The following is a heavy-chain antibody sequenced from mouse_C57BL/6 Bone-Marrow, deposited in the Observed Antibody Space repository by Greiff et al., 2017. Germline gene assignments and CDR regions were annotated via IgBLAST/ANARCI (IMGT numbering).Heavy chain of an antibody. J-gene: IGHJ2*01. CDR2: ISDGGSYT. Sequence: EVKLVESGGGLVKPGGSLKLSCAASGFTFSSYAMSWVRQTPEKRLEWVANISDGGSYTYYPDNVKGRFTLSRDNAKNNLYLQMSHLKSEDTAMYDCAREITTVLGDYWGQGTTLTVSS. CDR3: AREITTVLGDY. CDR1: GFTFSSYA. D-gene: IGHD1-1*01. V-gene: IGHV5-4*03.